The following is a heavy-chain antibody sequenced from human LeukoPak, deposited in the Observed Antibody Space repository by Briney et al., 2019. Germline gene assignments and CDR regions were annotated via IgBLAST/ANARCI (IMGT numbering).Heavy chain of an antibody. CDR3: ARGVSSSWSPRFDL. Sequence: PSETLSLTCTVSGGSISSYYWSWIRQPPGKGLEWIGYIYYSGSTNYNPSLESRLTISVDTSKNQFSLKLSSVTAADTAVYSCARGVSSSWSPRFDLWGRGTLVTVSS. CDR2: IYYSGST. CDR1: GGSISSYY. D-gene: IGHD6-13*01. V-gene: IGHV4-59*01. J-gene: IGHJ2*01.